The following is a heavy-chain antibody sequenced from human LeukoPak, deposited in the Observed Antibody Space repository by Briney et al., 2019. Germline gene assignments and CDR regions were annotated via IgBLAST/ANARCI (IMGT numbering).Heavy chain of an antibody. CDR3: ARDRGVDYCSSGSCSHYYYYMDV. CDR1: GYTFTGYY. J-gene: IGHJ6*03. CDR2: INPNSGGT. V-gene: IGHV1-2*02. D-gene: IGHD2-15*01. Sequence: ASVKVSCKASGYTFTGYYMHWVRQAPGQGLEWMGWINPNSGGTHYAQKFQGRVTMTRDTSISTAYMELSRLRSDDTAVYYCARDRGVDYCSSGSCSHYYYYMDVWGEETTVTISS.